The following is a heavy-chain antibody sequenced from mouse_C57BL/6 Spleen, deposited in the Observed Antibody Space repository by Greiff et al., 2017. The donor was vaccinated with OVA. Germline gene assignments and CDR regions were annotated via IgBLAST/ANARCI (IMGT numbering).Heavy chain of an antibody. Sequence: QVQLQQPGAELVRPGTSVKLSCKASGYTFTSYWMHWVKQRPGQGLEWIGVIDPSDSYTNYNQKFKGKATLTVDTSSSTAYMQLSSLTSEDSAVYYCARRGMVTLDYWGQGTTLTVSS. CDR3: ARRGMVTLDY. D-gene: IGHD2-10*02. J-gene: IGHJ2*01. V-gene: IGHV1-59*01. CDR1: GYTFTSYW. CDR2: IDPSDSYT.